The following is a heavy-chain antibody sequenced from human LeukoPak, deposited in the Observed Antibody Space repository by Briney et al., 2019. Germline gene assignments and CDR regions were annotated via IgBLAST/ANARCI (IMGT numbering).Heavy chain of an antibody. CDR1: GYTFTSYY. Sequence: ASVKVSCKASGYTFTSYYMHWARQAPGQGLEWMGIINPSGGSTSYAQKFQGRVTMTEDTSTDTAYMELSSLRSEDTAVYYCATEKSGITMVRGVIICWGQGTLVTVSS. CDR2: INPSGGST. V-gene: IGHV1-46*01. CDR3: ATEKSGITMVRGVIIC. D-gene: IGHD3-10*01. J-gene: IGHJ4*02.